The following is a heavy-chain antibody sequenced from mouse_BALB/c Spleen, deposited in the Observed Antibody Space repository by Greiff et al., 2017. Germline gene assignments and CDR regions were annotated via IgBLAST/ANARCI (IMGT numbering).Heavy chain of an antibody. D-gene: IGHD1-1*01. CDR2: INPSTGGT. J-gene: IGHJ1*01. CDR3: ITTVVADWYFDV. V-gene: IGHV1-42*01. Sequence: EVQLQQSGPELVKPGASVKISCKASGYSFTGYYMHWVKQSPENSLEWIGEINPSTGGTSYNQKFKGKATLTVDKSSSTAYMQLKSLTSEESAVYYCITTVVADWYFDVWGAGTTVTVSS. CDR1: GYSFTGYY.